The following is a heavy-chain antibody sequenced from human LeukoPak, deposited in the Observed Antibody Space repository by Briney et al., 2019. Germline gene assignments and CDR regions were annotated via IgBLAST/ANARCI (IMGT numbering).Heavy chain of an antibody. J-gene: IGHJ4*02. CDR3: ARDLRFGEILS. CDR2: ISSSNNYI. Sequence: GGSLRLSCAASGFTFSSYSMNWVRQAPGKGLEWVSSISSSNNYIYYADSVKGRFTISRDNAKTSLFLQMNSLRAEDAAVYYCARDLRFGEILSCGQGALVTVS. CDR1: GFTFSSYS. D-gene: IGHD3-10*01. V-gene: IGHV3-21*01.